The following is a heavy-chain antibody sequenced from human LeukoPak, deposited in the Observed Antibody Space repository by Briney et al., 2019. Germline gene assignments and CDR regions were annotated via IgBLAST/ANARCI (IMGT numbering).Heavy chain of an antibody. CDR2: IRYDGSNK. V-gene: IGHV3-30*02. CDR1: GFSFTNYG. J-gene: IGHJ4*02. CDR3: ATRYSSSYGY. Sequence: PGGSLRLSCAASGFSFTNYGMHWVRQAPGKGLEWVAFIRYDGSNKYYADSVKGRFTISRDNSENTLYLQMNSLRAEDTAVYYCATRYSSSYGYWGQGTLVTVSS. D-gene: IGHD6-13*01.